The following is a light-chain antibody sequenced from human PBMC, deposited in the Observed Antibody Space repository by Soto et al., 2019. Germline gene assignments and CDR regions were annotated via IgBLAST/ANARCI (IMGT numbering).Light chain of an antibody. CDR1: SSDVGGYNY. V-gene: IGLV2-14*01. J-gene: IGLJ1*01. CDR3: SSYTSSSTLAYV. CDR2: EVS. Sequence: QSALTQPASVSGSPGQSITISCTGTSSDVGGYNYVSWYQQHPGKAPKLMIYEVSNRPSGVSNRFSGSKSGNTASLTISGLQAEDEADYYGSSYTSSSTLAYVFGTGTKLTVL.